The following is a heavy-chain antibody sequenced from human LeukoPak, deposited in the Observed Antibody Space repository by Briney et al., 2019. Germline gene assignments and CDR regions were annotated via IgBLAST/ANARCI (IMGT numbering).Heavy chain of an antibody. CDR1: GFTISNYW. J-gene: IGHJ6*02. CDR2: IKQDGSET. Sequence: PGGSLRLSCTASGFTISNYWMSWVRQTPEKGLEWVANIKQDGSETVYVDSVKGRFTISRDNAQTSLYLQMSSLRAEDTAVYYCARDPYSSSWSYGMDVWGQGTTVTVSS. D-gene: IGHD6-13*01. CDR3: ARDPYSSSWSYGMDV. V-gene: IGHV3-7*05.